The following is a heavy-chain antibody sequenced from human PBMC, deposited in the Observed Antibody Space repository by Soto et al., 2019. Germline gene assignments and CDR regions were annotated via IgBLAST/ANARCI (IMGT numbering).Heavy chain of an antibody. V-gene: IGHV1-3*01. Sequence: GASVKVSCKASGYTFTSYAMHWVRQATGQRLEWMGWMNAGNGNTKYSQKFQGRVTMTRNTSISTAYMELSSLRSEDTAVYYCARGKNWFDPWGQGTLVTVSS. CDR3: ARGKNWFDP. J-gene: IGHJ5*02. CDR1: GYTFTSYA. CDR2: MNAGNGNT.